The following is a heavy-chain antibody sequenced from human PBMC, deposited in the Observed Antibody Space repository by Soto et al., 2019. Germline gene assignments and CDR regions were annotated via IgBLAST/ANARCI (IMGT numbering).Heavy chain of an antibody. CDR3: ASLGGPKGY. CDR2: IYYSGST. Sequence: SETLSLTCTVSGGSISSSSYYWGWIRQPPGKGLEWIGSIYYSGSTYYNPSLKSRVTISVDTSKNQFSLKLSSVTAADTAVYYCASLGGPKGYWGQGTLVTVSS. J-gene: IGHJ4*02. D-gene: IGHD6-25*01. CDR1: GGSISSSSYY. V-gene: IGHV4-39*01.